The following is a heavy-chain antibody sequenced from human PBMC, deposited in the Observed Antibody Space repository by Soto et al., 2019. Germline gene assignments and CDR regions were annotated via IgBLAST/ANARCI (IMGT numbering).Heavy chain of an antibody. CDR2: IYYSGST. J-gene: IGHJ4*02. D-gene: IGHD6-6*01. CDR1: GGSSNDFY. CDR3: ARVGGVAARTFDY. V-gene: IGHV4-59*01. Sequence: LSLTCTVSGGSSNDFYWSWIRQPPGKGLEWIGYIYYSGSTDYNPSLKGRVTISVDTSKNQFSLKLRSVTAADTAVYYCARVGGVAARTFDYWGQGTLVTVCS.